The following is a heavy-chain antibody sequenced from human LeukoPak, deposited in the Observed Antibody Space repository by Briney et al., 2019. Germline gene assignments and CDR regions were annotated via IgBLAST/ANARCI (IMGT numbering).Heavy chain of an antibody. CDR1: GGSFSGYY. V-gene: IGHV4-34*01. Sequence: SDTLSLTCAVYGGSFSGYYWSWIRQPPGKGLEWIGEINHSGSTNYNPSLQSRVTISVDTSKNQFSLKLSSVTAADTAVYYCARSSRTYFYYMDVWGKGTTVTVSS. CDR3: ARSSRTYFYYMDV. CDR2: INHSGST. D-gene: IGHD6-6*01. J-gene: IGHJ6*03.